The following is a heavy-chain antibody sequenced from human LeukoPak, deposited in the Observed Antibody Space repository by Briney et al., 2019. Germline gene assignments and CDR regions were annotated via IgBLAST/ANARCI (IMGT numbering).Heavy chain of an antibody. CDR2: MNPNSGNT. CDR1: GYTFTSYD. Sequence: ASVTVSCTASGYTFTSYDINWVRQATGQGLEWMGWMNPNSGNTGYAQNFQGRLTMTRNTSISTAYMELSSLRSEDTAVYYCARRIDGMDVWGQGTTVTVSS. CDR3: ARRIDGMDV. D-gene: IGHD2-15*01. J-gene: IGHJ6*02. V-gene: IGHV1-8*01.